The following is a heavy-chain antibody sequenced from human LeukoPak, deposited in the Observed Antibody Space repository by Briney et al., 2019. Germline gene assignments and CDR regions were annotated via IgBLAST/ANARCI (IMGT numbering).Heavy chain of an antibody. CDR3: AREATSGY. CDR2: ISRGSETI. CDR1: GFTFSTYS. Sequence: GGSLRLSCAASGFTFSTYSMNWVRQAPGKGLEWVSYISRGSETIYYADSVKGRFTNSRDNAKNSLYLQMNSLRPEDTATYFCAREATSGYWGQGTLGTVSS. J-gene: IGHJ4*02. V-gene: IGHV3-48*04.